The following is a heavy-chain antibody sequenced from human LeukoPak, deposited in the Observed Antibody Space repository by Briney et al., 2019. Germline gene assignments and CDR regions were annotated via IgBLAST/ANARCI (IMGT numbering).Heavy chain of an antibody. CDR1: GFTFNTYA. Sequence: GGSLRLSCAASGFTFNTYAIHWVRQAPGKGLEWVALISDDGSVKHYADSVKGRFTISRDNSKNTLYLQMNSLRAEDTAVYYCAKDGSSQWLGNYYYYGMDVWGQGTTVTVSS. D-gene: IGHD6-19*01. J-gene: IGHJ6*02. V-gene: IGHV3-30*18. CDR2: ISDDGSVK. CDR3: AKDGSSQWLGNYYYYGMDV.